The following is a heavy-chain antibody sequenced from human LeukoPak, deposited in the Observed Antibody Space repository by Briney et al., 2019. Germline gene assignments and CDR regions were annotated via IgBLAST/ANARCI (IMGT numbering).Heavy chain of an antibody. V-gene: IGHV4-59*01. CDR2: IYYSGST. J-gene: IGHJ3*02. CDR3: ARVGPTDDYGDSHDAFDI. D-gene: IGHD4-17*01. Sequence: SETFSLTCTLSGGSNSRYYWSWIRQPPGKGLEWIGYIYYSGSTNYNPSLKSRVTISVDTSKNHFSLKVTSVTAADTAVYYCARVGPTDDYGDSHDAFDIWGQGTLVAVSS. CDR1: GGSNSRYY.